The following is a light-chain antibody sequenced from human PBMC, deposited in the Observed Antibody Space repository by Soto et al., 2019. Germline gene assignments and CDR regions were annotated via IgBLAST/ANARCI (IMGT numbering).Light chain of an antibody. Sequence: EIVLTQSPGTLSLSPGERATLSCRASQSVSSSYLAWYQQKAGQAPRLLISGASSRATGIPDRFSGSGSGTDFTLTISRLESEDFAVYYCQQYGRSPLTFGGGTKVEIK. CDR1: QSVSSSY. V-gene: IGKV3-20*01. CDR2: GAS. J-gene: IGKJ4*01. CDR3: QQYGRSPLT.